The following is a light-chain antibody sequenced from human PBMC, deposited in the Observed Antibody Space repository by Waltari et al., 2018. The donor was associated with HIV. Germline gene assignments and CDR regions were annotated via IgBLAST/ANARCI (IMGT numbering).Light chain of an antibody. CDR3: QQYGASAWT. Sequence: IVLTQSPGTLSPSPGERATLSCRASQNIDSNYFGWYQQKPGQAPRLLMSGASTRPTGIPDRFSGSGSGTDFTLTINRLEPEDFAVYYCQQYGASAWTFGHGTQVEIK. CDR1: QNIDSNY. CDR2: GAS. J-gene: IGKJ1*01. V-gene: IGKV3-20*01.